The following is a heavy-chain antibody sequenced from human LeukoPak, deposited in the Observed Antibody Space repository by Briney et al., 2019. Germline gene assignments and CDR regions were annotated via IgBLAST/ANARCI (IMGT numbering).Heavy chain of an antibody. J-gene: IGHJ6*03. D-gene: IGHD3-10*01. CDR2: ISAYNGNT. CDR3: ARDTGGSGSYPYYYYYYMDV. CDR1: GYTFTSYG. V-gene: IGHV1-18*01. Sequence: ASVKVPCKASGYTFTSYGISWVRQAPGQGLEWMGWISAYNGNTNYAQKLQGRVTMTTDTSTSTAYMELRSLRSDDTAVYYCARDTGGSGSYPYYYYYYMDVWGKGTTVTVSS.